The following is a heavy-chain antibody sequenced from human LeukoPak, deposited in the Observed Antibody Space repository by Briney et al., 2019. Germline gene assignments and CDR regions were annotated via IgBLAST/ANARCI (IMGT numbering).Heavy chain of an antibody. CDR2: IKQDGSEK. CDR1: GFTFSSYW. CDR3: ARDFLWFGELFDY. J-gene: IGHJ4*02. D-gene: IGHD3-10*01. Sequence: GGSLRLSCAAPGFTFSSYWMSWVRQAPGKGLEWVANIKQDGSEKYYVDSVKGRFTISRDNAKNSLYLQMNSLRAEDTAVYYCARDFLWFGELFDYWGQGTLVTVSS. V-gene: IGHV3-7*01.